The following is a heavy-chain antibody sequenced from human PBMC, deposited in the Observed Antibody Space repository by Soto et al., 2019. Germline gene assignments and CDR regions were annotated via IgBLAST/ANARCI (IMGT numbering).Heavy chain of an antibody. CDR2: IKGDGTNT. J-gene: IGHJ4*02. CDR3: ARGLSGYYGFDD. V-gene: IGHV3-74*01. Sequence: EVQLVESGGGLVQFGGSLRLSCAASGFTFSSYWMHWVRQVPGKGLVWVSRIKGDGTNTGYAYSVKGRFTISRDNVKHTLYLQMNSLRAEDTAVYYCARGLSGYYGFDDWGQGTLVTVSS. D-gene: IGHD5-12*01. CDR1: GFTFSSYW.